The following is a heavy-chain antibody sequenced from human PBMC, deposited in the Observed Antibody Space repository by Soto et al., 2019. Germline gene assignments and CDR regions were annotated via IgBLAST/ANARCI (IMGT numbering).Heavy chain of an antibody. CDR2: INSDGSST. D-gene: IGHD3-3*01. CDR1: GFTFSSYA. V-gene: IGHV3-74*01. CDR3: ARARVLRFLEWLSPPGMDV. J-gene: IGHJ6*02. Sequence: GGSLRLSCAASGFTFSSYAMTWVRQAPGKGLVWVSRINSDGSSTSYADSVKGRFTISRDNAKNTLYLQMNSLRAEDTAVYYCARARVLRFLEWLSPPGMDVWGQGTTVTVSS.